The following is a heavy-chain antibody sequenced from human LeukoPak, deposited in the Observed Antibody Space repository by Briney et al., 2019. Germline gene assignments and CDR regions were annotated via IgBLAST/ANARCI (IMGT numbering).Heavy chain of an antibody. CDR1: GFTFSSYS. Sequence: PGGSLRLSCAASGFTFSSYSMNWVRQAPGKGLEWVSLIDSGGNTYYADAVKGRFTISRDNSKNMVYLQMNSLRAEDTAVYYCARLEVRGVIGPWGQGTLVTVSS. D-gene: IGHD3-10*01. V-gene: IGHV3-53*01. CDR2: IDSGGNT. CDR3: ARLEVRGVIGP. J-gene: IGHJ5*02.